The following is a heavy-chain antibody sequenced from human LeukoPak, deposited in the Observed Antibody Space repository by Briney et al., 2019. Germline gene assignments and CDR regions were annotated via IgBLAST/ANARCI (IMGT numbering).Heavy chain of an antibody. CDR2: ISYDGSNK. D-gene: IGHD1-26*01. V-gene: IGHV3-30-3*01. CDR3: LRGSYSRIDY. CDR1: GFTFSDYA. J-gene: IGHJ4*02. Sequence: GGSLRLSCAASGFTFSDYAMHWVRQAPGKGLEWLSLISYDGSNKYYADSVKGRFTISRDNSKNTLFLQMNSLRAEDTAMYYCLRGSYSRIDYWGQGTLVTVSS.